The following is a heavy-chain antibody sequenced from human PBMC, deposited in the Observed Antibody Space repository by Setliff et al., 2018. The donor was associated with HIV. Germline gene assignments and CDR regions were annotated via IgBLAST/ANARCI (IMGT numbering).Heavy chain of an antibody. J-gene: IGHJ5*02. CDR2: IYYSGNT. CDR3: ATVLMGYTSGWYMFDP. Sequence: SETLSLTCTVSGGSISSYYWSWIRQHPGKGLEWIGYIYYSGNTNYNPSLKSRVTIAVDTSKNQFSLRLNSVTAADTAVYYCATVLMGYTSGWYMFDPWGQGTLVTVSS. V-gene: IGHV4-59*01. D-gene: IGHD6-19*01. CDR1: GGSISSYY.